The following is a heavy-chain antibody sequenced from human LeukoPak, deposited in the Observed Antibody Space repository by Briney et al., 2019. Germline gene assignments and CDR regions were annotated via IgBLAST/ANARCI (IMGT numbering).Heavy chain of an antibody. CDR3: ARLADYDSSGYLSY. J-gene: IGHJ4*02. V-gene: IGHV1-46*01. CDR1: GYTFTRYY. Sequence: ASVKASCKASGYTFTRYYMHCVRQAPGQGLEWMGVINPSGGSARYTQKFQGRVTMTRDTSTSTVYMEVSSLRSEDTAVYYCARLADYDSSGYLSYWGQGTLVTVSS. CDR2: INPSGGSA. D-gene: IGHD3-22*01.